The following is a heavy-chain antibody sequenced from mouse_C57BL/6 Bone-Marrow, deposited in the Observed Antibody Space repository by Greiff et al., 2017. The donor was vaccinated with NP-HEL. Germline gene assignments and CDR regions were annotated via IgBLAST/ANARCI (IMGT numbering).Heavy chain of an antibody. D-gene: IGHD1-1*01. V-gene: IGHV3-6*01. CDR1: GYSITSGYY. Sequence: EVKLQESGPGLVKPSQSLSLTCSVTGYSITSGYYWNWIRQFPGNKLEWMGYISYDGSNNYNPSLKNRISITRYTSKNQFFLKLNSVTTEDTATYYCARLTTVTYWGQGTLVTVSA. CDR2: ISYDGSN. J-gene: IGHJ3*01. CDR3: ARLTTVTY.